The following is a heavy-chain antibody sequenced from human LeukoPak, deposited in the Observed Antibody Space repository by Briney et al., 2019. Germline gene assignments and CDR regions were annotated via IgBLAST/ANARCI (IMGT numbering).Heavy chain of an antibody. CDR3: TRGPIHLWLYDGVDV. J-gene: IGHJ6*02. CDR1: GFTFGDHA. CDR2: IRSKAYRGTT. D-gene: IGHD5-18*01. Sequence: GGSLRLSCTAFGFTFGDHAMSWVRQAPGKGLEWVGFIRSKAYRGTTEYAASVKGRFTISRDDSRSIAYLQMNSLNTEDTAVYYCTRGPIHLWLYDGVDVWGQGTTVIVSS. V-gene: IGHV3-49*04.